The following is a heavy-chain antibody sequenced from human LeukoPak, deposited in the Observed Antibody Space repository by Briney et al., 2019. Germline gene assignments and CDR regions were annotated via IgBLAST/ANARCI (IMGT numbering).Heavy chain of an antibody. J-gene: IGHJ3*02. V-gene: IGHV3-48*04. CDR3: ARDGTWTMVRGVAESSAFDI. CDR2: ISSSSSTI. D-gene: IGHD3-10*01. CDR1: GFTFSSYS. Sequence: PGGSLRLSCAASGFTFSSYSMNWVRQAPGKGLEWVSYISSSSSTIYYADSVKGRFTISRDNAKNSLYLQMNSLRAEDTAVYYCARDGTWTMVRGVAESSAFDIWGQGTMVTVSS.